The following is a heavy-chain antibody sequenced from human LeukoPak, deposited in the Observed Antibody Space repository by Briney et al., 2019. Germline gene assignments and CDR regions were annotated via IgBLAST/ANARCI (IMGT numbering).Heavy chain of an antibody. J-gene: IGHJ4*02. D-gene: IGHD3-10*01. V-gene: IGHV1-18*01. CDR2: ISAYNGNT. Sequence: GASVKVSCKASGYTFTSYGISWVRQAPGQGLEWMGWISAYNGNTNYAQKLQGRVTMTTDTSTSTAYMELRSLRSDDTAVYYCARGRIVLLWFGELFPFDYWGQGTLVTVSS. CDR3: ARGRIVLLWFGELFPFDY. CDR1: GYTFTSYG.